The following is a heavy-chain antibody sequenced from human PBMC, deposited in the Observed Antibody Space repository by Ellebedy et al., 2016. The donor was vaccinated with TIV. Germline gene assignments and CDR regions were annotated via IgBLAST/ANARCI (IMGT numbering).Heavy chain of an antibody. CDR2: IYPGDSDT. J-gene: IGHJ5*02. V-gene: IGHV5-51*01. D-gene: IGHD3-16*01. CDR1: GYSFTSYW. Sequence: GGSLRLXCKGSGYSFTSYWIGWVRQMPGKGLEWMGIIYPGDSDTRYSPSFQGQVTISADKSISTAYLQWSSLKASDTAMYYCARRPGGWSFDPWGQGTLVTVSS. CDR3: ARRPGGWSFDP.